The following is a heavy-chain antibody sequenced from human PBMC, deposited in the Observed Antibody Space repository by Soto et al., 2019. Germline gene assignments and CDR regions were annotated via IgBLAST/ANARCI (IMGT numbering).Heavy chain of an antibody. Sequence: QVHLVESGGGVVQPGRSLTVSCAASGFTFSNYGMYWVRQAPGKGLEWVAVISYDGSNKKYAESVQGRFTISRDNSKNPLYLAIGRPRSEETAVYYCAKGSLWVGPREYNYMGGWGKGTTGTVSS. J-gene: IGHJ6*03. V-gene: IGHV3-30*18. CDR1: GFTFSNYG. D-gene: IGHD3-10*01. CDR3: AKGSLWVGPREYNYMGG. CDR2: ISYDGSNK.